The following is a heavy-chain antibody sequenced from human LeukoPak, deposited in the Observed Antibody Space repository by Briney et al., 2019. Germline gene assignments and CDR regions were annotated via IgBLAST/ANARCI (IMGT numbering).Heavy chain of an antibody. CDR1: GYTFNSYS. CDR3: AREWKYCRSTSCGYYFDY. V-gene: IGHV1-18*01. J-gene: IGHJ4*02. D-gene: IGHD2-2*01. CDR2: ISTYNGNT. Sequence: ASVKVSCKASGYTFNSYSVSWVRQAPGQGLEWMGWISTYNGNTNYSQKLQGRVTMTTDTSTRTAYMELRSLRSDDTVVYYCAREWKYCRSTSCGYYFDYWGQGTLVTVSS.